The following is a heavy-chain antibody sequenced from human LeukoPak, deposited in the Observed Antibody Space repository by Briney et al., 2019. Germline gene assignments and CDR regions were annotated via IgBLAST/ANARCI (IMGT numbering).Heavy chain of an antibody. CDR2: IYHSGST. J-gene: IGHJ5*02. Sequence: PSETLSLTCTVSGYSISSGYYWGWIRQPPGKGLEWIGSIYHSGSTYYNPSLKSRVTISVDTSKNQFSLKLSSVTAADTAVYYCARDTPPYGSGSNNWFDPWGQGTLVTVSS. D-gene: IGHD3-10*01. V-gene: IGHV4-38-2*02. CDR3: ARDTPPYGSGSNNWFDP. CDR1: GYSISSGYY.